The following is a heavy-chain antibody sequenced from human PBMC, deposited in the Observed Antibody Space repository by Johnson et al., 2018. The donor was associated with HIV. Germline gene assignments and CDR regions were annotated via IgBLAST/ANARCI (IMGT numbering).Heavy chain of an antibody. CDR1: GFIFSSYA. Sequence: QVQLVESGGGVVQPGRSLRLSCGASGFIFSSYAMHWVRQAPVKGLEWVAVISFDGSNKYYADSVKGRFTISRDNSKNTLYLQMNSLRAEDTAVFYCAKDRGYSSGYLNDGFDIWGQGTMVTVSS. V-gene: IGHV3-30*04. CDR3: AKDRGYSSGYLNDGFDI. D-gene: IGHD3-22*01. J-gene: IGHJ3*02. CDR2: ISFDGSNK.